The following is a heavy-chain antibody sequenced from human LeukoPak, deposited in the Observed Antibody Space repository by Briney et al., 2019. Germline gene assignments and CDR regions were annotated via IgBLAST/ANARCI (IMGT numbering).Heavy chain of an antibody. CDR2: ISNSDGST. Sequence: GGSLRLSCAASGFTFNIYGMNWVRQAPGKGLEWVSSISNSDGSTYYADSVKGRFIISRDNSKNSLYLQMNSLRAEDTAVYYCARLREIPVFGVVTKSTSYFDYWGQGTLVTVSS. J-gene: IGHJ4*02. V-gene: IGHV3-23*01. CDR1: GFTFNIYG. D-gene: IGHD3-3*01. CDR3: ARLREIPVFGVVTKSTSYFDY.